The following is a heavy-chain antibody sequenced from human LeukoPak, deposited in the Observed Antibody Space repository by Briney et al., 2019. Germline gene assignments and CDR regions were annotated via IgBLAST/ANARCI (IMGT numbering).Heavy chain of an antibody. Sequence: HPAGSLRLSCAASGFTISSYWMSWVRQAPGQGLEWVANIKQDGSEKYYVDSVKGRFTISRDNAKNSLYLQMNSLRAEDTAVYYCARAETTVTTNGGNYYYGMDVWGKGTTVTVSS. CDR2: IKQDGSEK. CDR3: ARAETTVTTNGGNYYYGMDV. J-gene: IGHJ6*04. V-gene: IGHV3-7*03. D-gene: IGHD4-17*01. CDR1: GFTISSYW.